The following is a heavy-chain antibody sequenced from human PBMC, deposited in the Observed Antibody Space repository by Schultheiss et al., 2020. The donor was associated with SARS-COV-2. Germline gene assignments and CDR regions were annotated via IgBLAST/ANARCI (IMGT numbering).Heavy chain of an antibody. D-gene: IGHD4-17*01. Sequence: GGSLRLSCAASEFTFSTYSMNWVRQAPGKGLEWVSSISSSGAYIYYTDSLRGRFTISRDNAKNSLYLQLNSLRVEDTAVYYCVRVAMTTVTELDYWGQGTLVTVSS. V-gene: IGHV3-21*01. J-gene: IGHJ4*02. CDR1: EFTFSTYS. CDR3: VRVAMTTVTELDY. CDR2: ISSSGAYI.